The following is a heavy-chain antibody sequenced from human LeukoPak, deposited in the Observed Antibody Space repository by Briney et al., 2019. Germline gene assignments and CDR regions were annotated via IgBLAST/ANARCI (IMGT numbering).Heavy chain of an antibody. V-gene: IGHV3-33*01. Sequence: GRSLRLSCAASGFTFSSYGMHWVRQAPGKGLEWVAVIWYDGSNKYYADSVKGRFTISRDNSKNTLYLQMSSLRAEDTAVYYCARDVDTAMVDYWGQGTLVTVSS. CDR1: GFTFSSYG. J-gene: IGHJ4*02. D-gene: IGHD5-18*01. CDR2: IWYDGSNK. CDR3: ARDVDTAMVDY.